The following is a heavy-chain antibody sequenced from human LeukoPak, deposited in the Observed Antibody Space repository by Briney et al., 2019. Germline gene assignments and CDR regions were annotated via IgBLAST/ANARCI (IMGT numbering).Heavy chain of an antibody. D-gene: IGHD4-17*01. CDR1: GLTVSSNY. V-gene: IGHV3-66*01. J-gene: IGHJ4*02. CDR3: ARDLHDYGEL. CDR2: IYSGGAT. Sequence: GGSLRLSCAASGLTVSSNYMSWVRRAPGKGLEWVSIIYSGGATYYADSVKVRFTISRDNSKNTLYLQMHSLRAEDTAVYYCARDLHDYGELWGQGTLVTVSS.